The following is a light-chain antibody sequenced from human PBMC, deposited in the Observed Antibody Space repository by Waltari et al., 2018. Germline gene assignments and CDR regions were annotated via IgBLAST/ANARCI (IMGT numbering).Light chain of an antibody. CDR2: AAT. CDR3: LSYAGRTAVV. Sequence: QSPLSQPASVSASPGQSITVSCTGTNNDIGTYNLISWYQHYPGKAPNLIIYAATKRPSGISDRFSGSYAGNTASLTISRLQVEDEGDDCCLSYAGRTAVVFGGGTKLTVL. V-gene: IGLV2-23*01. CDR1: NNDIGTYNL. J-gene: IGLJ2*01.